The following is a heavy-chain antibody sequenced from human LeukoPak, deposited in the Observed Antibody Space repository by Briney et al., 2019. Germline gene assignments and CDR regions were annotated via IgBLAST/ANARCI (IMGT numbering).Heavy chain of an antibody. CDR2: ISYDGSNK. V-gene: IGHV3-30-3*01. CDR1: GFTFSSYA. Sequence: GRSLRLSCAASGFTFSSYAMHWVRQAPGKGLEWVAVISYDGSNKYYADSVKGRFTISRDISKNTLYLQMISLKAEGTAVYYCARPYSSSWYYFDYWGQGTLVAVSS. D-gene: IGHD6-13*01. J-gene: IGHJ4*02. CDR3: ARPYSSSWYYFDY.